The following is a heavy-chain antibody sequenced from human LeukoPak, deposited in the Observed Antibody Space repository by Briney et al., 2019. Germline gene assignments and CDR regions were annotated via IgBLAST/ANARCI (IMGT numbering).Heavy chain of an antibody. CDR3: ARDSFFSEDYYDSSGYYSDYFDY. V-gene: IGHV4-59*13. CDR2: IYYSGST. D-gene: IGHD3-22*01. CDR1: GGSISSYY. Sequence: SETLSLTCTVSGGSISSYYWSWIRQPPGKGLEWIGYIYYSGSTNYNPSLKSRVTISVDTSKNQFSLKLSSVTAADTAVYYCARDSFFSEDYYDSSGYYSDYFDYWGQGTLVTVSS. J-gene: IGHJ4*02.